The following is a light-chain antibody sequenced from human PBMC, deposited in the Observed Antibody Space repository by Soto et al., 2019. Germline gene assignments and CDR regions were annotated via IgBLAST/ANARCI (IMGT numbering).Light chain of an antibody. CDR2: LGS. Sequence: DVVMTQSPLSLPVTPGEPASISCRSSQSLLHSNGYNCLDWYLQKPGQSPQLLIYLGSNRASGVPDRFSGSGSGTDFTLRISSVEAEDVGVYYCMQAVQTPYTFGQVTKLEIK. CDR1: QSLLHSNGYNC. CDR3: MQAVQTPYT. V-gene: IGKV2-28*01. J-gene: IGKJ2*01.